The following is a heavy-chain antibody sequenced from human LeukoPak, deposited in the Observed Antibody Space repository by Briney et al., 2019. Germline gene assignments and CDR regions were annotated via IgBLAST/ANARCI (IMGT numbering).Heavy chain of an antibody. CDR2: IKPNSGGT. CDR1: GYTFSGYY. CDR3: ARGDYDILTGYYLYYFDN. V-gene: IGHV1-2*02. D-gene: IGHD3-9*01. J-gene: IGHJ4*02. Sequence: GASVKVSCKASGYTFSGYYMHWVRQAPGQGLEWMGWIKPNSGGTNYAQKFQGRVTMTRDTPISTAYMELSRLRSDDTAVYYCARGDYDILTGYYLYYFDNWGQGTLVTVSS.